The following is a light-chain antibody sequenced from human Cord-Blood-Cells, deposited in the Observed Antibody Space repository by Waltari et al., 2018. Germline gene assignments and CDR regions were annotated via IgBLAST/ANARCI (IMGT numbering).Light chain of an antibody. J-gene: IGKJ5*01. V-gene: IGKV4-1*01. Sequence: DILMTQSPDSLAVSLGERSTINCTSSQSVLYTSNNKNYLAGYQQKPGQPPKLLIYWESTRLSRVADRFGGSGSETDFTLTNSGLQAYDVAVYYCQLYYRAPIIFGQGTRLEIK. CDR3: QLYYRAPII. CDR2: WES. CDR1: QSVLYTSNNKNY.